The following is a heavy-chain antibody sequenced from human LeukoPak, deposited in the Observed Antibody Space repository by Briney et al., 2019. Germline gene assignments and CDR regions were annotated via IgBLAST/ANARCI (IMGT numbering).Heavy chain of an antibody. CDR3: AREVGYCSSTSCYTLDY. Sequence: SETLSLTCTVSGGSISSYYWSWIRQPAGKGLEWIGRIYTSGSTNYNPSLKSRVTMSVDTSKNQFSLKLSSVTTADTAVYYCAREVGYCSSTSCYTLDYWGQGTLVTVSS. V-gene: IGHV4-4*07. D-gene: IGHD2-2*02. CDR1: GGSISSYY. CDR2: IYTSGST. J-gene: IGHJ4*02.